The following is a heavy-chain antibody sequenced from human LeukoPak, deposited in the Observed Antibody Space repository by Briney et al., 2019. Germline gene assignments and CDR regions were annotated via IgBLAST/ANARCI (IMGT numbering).Heavy chain of an antibody. J-gene: IGHJ4*02. D-gene: IGHD1-14*01. Sequence: PGGSLRLSCAASGFTFSSYGMHWVRQAPGKGLEWVAVISYDGSNKYYADSVKGRFTISRDNSKNTLYLQVNSLRAEDTAVYYCAKNRPLDYWGQGTLVTVSS. CDR3: AKNRPLDY. CDR2: ISYDGSNK. V-gene: IGHV3-30*18. CDR1: GFTFSSYG.